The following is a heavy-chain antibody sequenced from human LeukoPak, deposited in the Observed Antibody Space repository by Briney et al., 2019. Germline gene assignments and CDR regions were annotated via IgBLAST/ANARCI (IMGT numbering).Heavy chain of an antibody. D-gene: IGHD4-17*01. CDR3: ARWAYGDYDGVFDY. CDR2: TDPSDSYT. J-gene: IGHJ4*02. Sequence: AGESLKISCKGSGYSFTSYWISWVRQMPGKGLEWMGRTDPSDSYTNYSPSFQGHVTISAGKSISTAYLQWSSLKASDTAMYYCARWAYGDYDGVFDYWGQGTLVTVSS. CDR1: GYSFTSYW. V-gene: IGHV5-10-1*01.